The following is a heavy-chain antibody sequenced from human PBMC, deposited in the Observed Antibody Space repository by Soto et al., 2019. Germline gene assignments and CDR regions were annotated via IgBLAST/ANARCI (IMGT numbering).Heavy chain of an antibody. Sequence: SETLALTCAVSGGSISSGGDSWSWIRLPPGKGVEWSGYIYHSGSTYYNPSLKSRVTISVDRSKNQFSLKLSSVTAADTAVYYCARGRAGTYYYYYGMDVWGQQTTVTVSS. CDR2: IYHSGST. CDR3: ARGRAGTYYYYYGMDV. D-gene: IGHD1-1*01. V-gene: IGHV4-30-2*01. CDR1: GGSISSGGDS. J-gene: IGHJ6*02.